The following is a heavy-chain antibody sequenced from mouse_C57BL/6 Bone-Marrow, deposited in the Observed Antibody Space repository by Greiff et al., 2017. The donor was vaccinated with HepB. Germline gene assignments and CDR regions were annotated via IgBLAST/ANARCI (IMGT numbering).Heavy chain of an antibody. CDR2: IHPNSGST. J-gene: IGHJ2*01. CDR1: GYTFTSYW. CDR3: ARGLLLRLYYFDY. V-gene: IGHV1-64*01. D-gene: IGHD1-1*01. Sequence: QVQLQQPGAELVKPGASVKLSCKASGYTFTSYWMHWVKQRPGQGLEWIGMIHPNSGSTNYNEKFKSKATLTVDKSSSTAYMQLSSLTSEDSAVYYCARGLLLRLYYFDYWGQGTTLTVSS.